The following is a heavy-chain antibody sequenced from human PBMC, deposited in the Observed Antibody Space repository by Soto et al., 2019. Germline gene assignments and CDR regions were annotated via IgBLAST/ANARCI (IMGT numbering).Heavy chain of an antibody. CDR3: ATYRKFFQI. V-gene: IGHV4-30-2*01. J-gene: IGHJ3*02. CDR2: IYNSVRT. CDR1: GGYISDGYYS. Sequence: QLQLQESGSGLVKSSQTLSLTCAVSGGYISDGYYSWSWLRQPPGKGLEWIGFIYNSVRTYYNPSLKRRVTISVDRSKNHFFLNLTSVTAADTAVYYCATYRKFFQIWGQGTNVTVSS.